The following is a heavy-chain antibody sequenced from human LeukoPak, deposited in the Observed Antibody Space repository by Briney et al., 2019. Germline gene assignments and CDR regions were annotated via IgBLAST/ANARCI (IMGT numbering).Heavy chain of an antibody. CDR1: GYTFTSYG. CDR2: INPNSGGT. D-gene: IGHD4-17*01. Sequence: ASVKVSCKASGYTFTSYGISWVRQAPGRGLEWMGWINPNSGGTNYAQKFQGWVTMTRDTSISTAYMELSRLRSDDAAVYYCARVGYGDYRYGMDVWGQGTTVTVSS. V-gene: IGHV1-2*04. CDR3: ARVGYGDYRYGMDV. J-gene: IGHJ6*02.